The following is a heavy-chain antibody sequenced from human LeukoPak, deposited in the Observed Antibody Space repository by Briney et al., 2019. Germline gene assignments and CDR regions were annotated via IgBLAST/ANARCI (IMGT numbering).Heavy chain of an antibody. CDR3: ARDVRHAFDI. CDR2: INPNTGDT. V-gene: IGHV1-2*02. CDR1: GYKFTDYY. Sequence: ASVKVSCKASGYKFTDYYLHWVRQAPGQGLEWMGWINPNTGDTNYAQNFQGRVTMTRDTSISTAYMELSSLRSEDTALYSCARDVRHAFDIWGQGTMVVVSS. J-gene: IGHJ3*02.